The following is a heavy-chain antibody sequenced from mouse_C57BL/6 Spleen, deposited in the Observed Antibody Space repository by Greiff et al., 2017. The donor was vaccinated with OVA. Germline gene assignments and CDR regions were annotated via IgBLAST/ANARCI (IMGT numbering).Heavy chain of an antibody. V-gene: IGHV1-69*01. J-gene: IGHJ1*03. D-gene: IGHD4-1*01. Sequence: QVQLQQPGAELVMPGASVKLSCKASGYTFTSYWMHWVKQRPGQGLEWIGEIDPSDSYTNYNQKFKGKSTLTVDKSSSTAYMQLSSLTSEDSAVDYCARVLGHWYFDVWGTGTTVTVSS. CDR3: ARVLGHWYFDV. CDR2: IDPSDSYT. CDR1: GYTFTSYW.